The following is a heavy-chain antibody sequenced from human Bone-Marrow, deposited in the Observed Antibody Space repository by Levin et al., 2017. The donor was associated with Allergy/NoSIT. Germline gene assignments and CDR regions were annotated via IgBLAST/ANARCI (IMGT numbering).Heavy chain of an antibody. CDR2: IKNDGSET. D-gene: IGHD2-21*01. V-gene: IGHV3-7*01. J-gene: IGHJ4*02. CDR3: ATAVRGIPFDY. CDR1: GFTFNNYW. Sequence: GESLKISCAAFGFTFNNYWMRWVRQTPGKGLESVANIKNDGSETYYVDSVKGRFTISRDNAKNSLHLQMNSLRAEDTAVYYCATAVRGIPFDYWGQGALVTVSS.